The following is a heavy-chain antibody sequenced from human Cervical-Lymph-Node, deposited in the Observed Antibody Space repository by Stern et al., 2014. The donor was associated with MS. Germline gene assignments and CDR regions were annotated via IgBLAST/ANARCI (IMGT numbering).Heavy chain of an antibody. D-gene: IGHD3-22*01. Sequence: DQLVESGGGVVQPGGSLGLSWAASGFTFSNYAMHWVRQAPGKGLEWVAVTSYDGSQKYIADSVKGRFTISRDKSKNTLYLQMNSLRLEDTAVYYCARDTYYYNSSGWSFDYWGQGTLVTVSS. CDR1: GFTFSNYA. V-gene: IGHV3-30-3*01. CDR3: ARDTYYYNSSGWSFDY. J-gene: IGHJ4*02. CDR2: TSYDGSQK.